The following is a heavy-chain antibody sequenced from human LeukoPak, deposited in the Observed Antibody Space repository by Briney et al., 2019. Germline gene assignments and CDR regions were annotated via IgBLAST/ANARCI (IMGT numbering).Heavy chain of an antibody. CDR1: GGSISSYY. Sequence: PSETLSLTCAVSGGSISSYYWSWIRQPPGKGLEWIGHIYYSGSTNYNPSLKSRVTISVDTPKNQFSLKLSSVTAADTAVYYCARVAAGGNYFDYWGQGTLVTVSS. D-gene: IGHD6-13*01. CDR2: IYYSGST. V-gene: IGHV4-59*01. J-gene: IGHJ4*02. CDR3: ARVAAGGNYFDY.